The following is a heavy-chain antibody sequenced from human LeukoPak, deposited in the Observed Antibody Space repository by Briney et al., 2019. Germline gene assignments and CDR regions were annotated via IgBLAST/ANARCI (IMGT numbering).Heavy chain of an antibody. D-gene: IGHD3-10*01. CDR1: GFTFSSYG. CDR2: ISYDGSNK. J-gene: IGHJ5*02. V-gene: IGHV3-30*18. CDR3: AKDQGSGSINWFDP. Sequence: GGSLRLSCAASGFTFSSYGMHWVRQAPGKGLEWVAVISYDGSNKYYADPVKGRFTISRDNSKNTLYLQMNSMRAEDTAVYYCAKDQGSGSINWFDPWGQGTLVTVSS.